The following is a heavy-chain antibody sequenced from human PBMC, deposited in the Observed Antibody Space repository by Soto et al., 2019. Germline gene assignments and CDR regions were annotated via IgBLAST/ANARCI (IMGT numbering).Heavy chain of an antibody. CDR1: GFTFSSYA. V-gene: IGHV3-64*04. Sequence: GGSLRLSCSASGFTFSSYAMHWVRQAPGKGLEYVSAISSNGGSTYYADSVKGRFTISRDNSKNTLYLQMNSLRAEDTAVYYCAKDHGCGGDCPFFYYYYGMDVWGQGTTVTVSS. J-gene: IGHJ6*02. D-gene: IGHD2-21*02. CDR3: AKDHGCGGDCPFFYYYYGMDV. CDR2: ISSNGGST.